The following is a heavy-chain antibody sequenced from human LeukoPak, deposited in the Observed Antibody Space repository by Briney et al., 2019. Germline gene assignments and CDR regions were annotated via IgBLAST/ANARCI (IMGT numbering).Heavy chain of an antibody. CDR2: ISDRGDRT. Sequence: GGSLRLSCAASGFTFSNYAMSWVRQAPGKGLEWVSAISDRGDRTWDADSVKGRVTISRDNYKNTLFLQMNSLRAEDTAIYYCAKDSYDSSGSRYDYWGQGTLVTVSS. V-gene: IGHV3-23*01. D-gene: IGHD3-22*01. CDR3: AKDSYDSSGSRYDY. J-gene: IGHJ4*02. CDR1: GFTFSNYA.